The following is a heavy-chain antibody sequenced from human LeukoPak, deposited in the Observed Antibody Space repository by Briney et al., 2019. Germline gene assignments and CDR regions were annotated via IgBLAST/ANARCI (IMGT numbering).Heavy chain of an antibody. D-gene: IGHD3-9*01. J-gene: IGHJ6*02. CDR1: GFTFSDYN. CDR2: ITDSGNTI. CDR3: ARSIGLTGGGVDV. V-gene: IGHV3-11*01. Sequence: GGSLTLSCAASGFTFSDYNMNWVHQAPGKGLEWVSYITDSGNTINYADSVKGRFTISRDNAKNSLYLQMNSLRAEDTAVYYCARSIGLTGGGVDVWGQGTTVTVSS.